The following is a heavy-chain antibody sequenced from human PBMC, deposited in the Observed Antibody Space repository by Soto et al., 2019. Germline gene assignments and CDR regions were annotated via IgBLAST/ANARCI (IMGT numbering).Heavy chain of an antibody. V-gene: IGHV1-18*01. Sequence: QVQLVQSGAEVKKAGASVKVSCKASGYTFVSYVISWVRQAPGQGLEWMGWVSAYNGNTNYAQNLQGRVTMTADTSTSTAYMELRSLRSDDTAVYYCAIGSDTVTTDWFDPWAREPWSPSPQ. CDR3: AIGSDTVTTDWFDP. D-gene: IGHD4-4*01. CDR2: VSAYNGNT. CDR1: GYTFVSYV. J-gene: IGHJ5*02.